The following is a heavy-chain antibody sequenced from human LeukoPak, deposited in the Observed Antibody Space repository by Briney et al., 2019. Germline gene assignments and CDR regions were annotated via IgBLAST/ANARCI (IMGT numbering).Heavy chain of an antibody. Sequence: GGSLRLSCVASGFTFSDYCMSWIRQTPGKGLEWVSYISSSADTIYYTESVKGRFTISRDNAKNSLFLQMNSLRPQDTAVYYCVTAPTRTYSVYWGQGILVSVSS. D-gene: IGHD2-15*01. CDR2: ISSSADTI. CDR3: VTAPTRTYSVY. J-gene: IGHJ4*02. V-gene: IGHV3-11*04. CDR1: GFTFSDYC.